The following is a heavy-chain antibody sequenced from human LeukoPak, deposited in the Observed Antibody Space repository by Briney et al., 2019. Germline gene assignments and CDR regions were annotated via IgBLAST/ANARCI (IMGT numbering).Heavy chain of an antibody. V-gene: IGHV3-21*01. D-gene: IGHD3-22*01. Sequence: GGSLRLAFAASGFIFSAYTMNWVRQAPGKGLEWVSSISSSSTYKYYADSVKSRFTISRDNAQNSVYLQMNSLRAEDTAVYYCARVAQYYYDSSGYYCPDYWGQGTLVTVSS. CDR3: ARVAQYYYDSSGYYCPDY. CDR2: ISSSSTYK. J-gene: IGHJ4*02. CDR1: GFIFSAYT.